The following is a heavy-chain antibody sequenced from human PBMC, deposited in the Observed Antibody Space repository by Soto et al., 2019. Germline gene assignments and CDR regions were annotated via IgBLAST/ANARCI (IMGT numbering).Heavy chain of an antibody. CDR1: GGSISSSGYY. Sequence: SETLSLTCIVSGGSISSSGYYWGWIRQPPGKGLEWIGSIYYSGSTYYNPSLKSRVTISVDTSKKQFSLKLSSVTAADTAVYCCARYSSSFDYWGQGTLVTVSS. J-gene: IGHJ4*02. D-gene: IGHD6-6*01. CDR3: ARYSSSFDY. CDR2: IYYSGST. V-gene: IGHV4-39*01.